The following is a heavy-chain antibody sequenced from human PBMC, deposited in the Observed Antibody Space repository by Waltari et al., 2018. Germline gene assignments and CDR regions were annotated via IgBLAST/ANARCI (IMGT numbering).Heavy chain of an antibody. CDR3: ASRIVVDAFDI. D-gene: IGHD3-22*01. J-gene: IGHJ3*02. V-gene: IGHV5-51*03. CDR1: GYRFTSYW. Sequence: EVQLVQSGAEVKKPGESLKISCKASGYRFTSYWIAWVRQMPGKGLEWMAIICPGDSDTRYSPSFQGQVTISVDKSISTAYLQWRSLKASDSAMYYCASRIVVDAFDIWGQGTMVTVSS. CDR2: ICPGDSDT.